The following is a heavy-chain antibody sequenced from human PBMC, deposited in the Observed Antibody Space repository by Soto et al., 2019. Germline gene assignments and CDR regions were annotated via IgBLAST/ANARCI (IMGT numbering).Heavy chain of an antibody. CDR3: AKGRLWFGELSPYFDY. V-gene: IGHV3-30*18. D-gene: IGHD3-10*01. Sequence: GGSLRLSCAASGFTFSSYGMHWVRQAPGKGLEWVAVISYDGSNKYYADSVKGRFTISRDNSKNTLYLQMNSLRAEDTAVYYCAKGRLWFGELSPYFDYWGQGTLVTVSS. CDR1: GFTFSSYG. J-gene: IGHJ4*02. CDR2: ISYDGSNK.